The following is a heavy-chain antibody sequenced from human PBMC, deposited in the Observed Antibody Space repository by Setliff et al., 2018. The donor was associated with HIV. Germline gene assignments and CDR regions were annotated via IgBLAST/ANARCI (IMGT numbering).Heavy chain of an antibody. Sequence: SETLSLTCTVSGVSITSTNFYWGWIRQPPGKGLEWIGSISSGGNTYYNTSLKSRVTMSIDPSNNQFSLKLSSVTAADTSVYPCARLYLNTGGYWASTYRYLDLWGRGTLVTVSS. D-gene: IGHD2-8*02. CDR3: ARLYLNTGGYWASTYRYLDL. CDR2: ISSGGNT. CDR1: GVSITSTNFY. V-gene: IGHV4-39*01. J-gene: IGHJ2*01.